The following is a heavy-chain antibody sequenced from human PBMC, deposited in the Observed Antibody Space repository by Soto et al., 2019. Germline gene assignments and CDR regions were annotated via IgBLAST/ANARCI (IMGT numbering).Heavy chain of an antibody. CDR1: GFSLSNARMG. D-gene: IGHD3-9*01. V-gene: IGHV2-26*01. Sequence: QVTLKESGPVLVKPTETLTLTCTVSGFSLSNARMGVSWIRQPPGKALEWLAHIFSNDEKSYSTSLKSRLTTSXXTXKXXVVLTMTNMDPVDTATYYCARISADFAWLLYPIDYWGQGTLVTVSS. J-gene: IGHJ4*02. CDR2: IFSNDEK. CDR3: ARISADFAWLLYPIDY.